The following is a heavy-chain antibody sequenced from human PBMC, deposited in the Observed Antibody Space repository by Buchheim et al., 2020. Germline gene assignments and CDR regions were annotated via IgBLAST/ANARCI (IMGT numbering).Heavy chain of an antibody. CDR1: GGSISSSSYY. CDR2: IYYSGST. CDR3: ARPSRVGAKQSYGMDV. J-gene: IGHJ6*02. D-gene: IGHD1-26*01. V-gene: IGHV4-39*01. Sequence: QLQLQESGPGLVKPSETLSLTCTVSGGSISSSSYYWGWIRQPPGKGLEWIGSIYYSGSTYYNPSLMSRVTISVDTSKNQFSLKLSSVTAADTAVYYCARPSRVGAKQSYGMDVWGQGTT.